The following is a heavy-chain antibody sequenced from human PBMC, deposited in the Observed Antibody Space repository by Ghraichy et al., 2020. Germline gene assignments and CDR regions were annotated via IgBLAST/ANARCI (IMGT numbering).Heavy chain of an antibody. D-gene: IGHD3-10*01. J-gene: IGHJ6*02. CDR1: GGSISRYY. CDR3: ARDQVRPSGYYHGMDV. Sequence: SETLSLTCTVSGGSISRYYWSWIRQPPGKGLEWIGNIYYSGGSDYNPSLKSRVTISVDTSKTRVSLKLKSVTAADTAVYYCARDQVRPSGYYHGMDVWGQGCTVTGSS. V-gene: IGHV4-59*01. CDR2: IYYSGGS.